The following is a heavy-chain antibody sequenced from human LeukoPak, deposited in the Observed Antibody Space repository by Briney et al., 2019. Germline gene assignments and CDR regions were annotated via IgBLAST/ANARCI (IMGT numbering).Heavy chain of an antibody. J-gene: IGHJ4*02. CDR2: ISGSGGST. V-gene: IGHV3-23*01. CDR1: GFTFSSYA. Sequence: GGSLRLSCAASGFTFSSYAMSWVRQAPGKGLEWASAISGSGGSTYYSDSVKGRFTISRDNSKNTLYLQMNSLRAEDTAVYYCAKSGYYYDSSGYYDYWGQGTLVTVSS. CDR3: AKSGYYYDSSGYYDY. D-gene: IGHD3-22*01.